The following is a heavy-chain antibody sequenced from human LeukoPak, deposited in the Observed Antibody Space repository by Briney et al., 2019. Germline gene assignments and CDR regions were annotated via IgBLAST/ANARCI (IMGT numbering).Heavy chain of an antibody. CDR3: VRAPSGYSYGTFDF. J-gene: IGHJ4*02. D-gene: IGHD5-18*01. CDR2: IFYSGGS. V-gene: IGHV4-39*01. Sequence: SETLSLTCTVSGGSISSSSSYWGWIRQPPGTGLEWIRTIFYSGGSYYNPSLKSRVTISVDTSKNQFSLELSSVTAADTAVYYCVRAPSGYSYGTFDFWGQGTLVTASS. CDR1: GGSISSSSSY.